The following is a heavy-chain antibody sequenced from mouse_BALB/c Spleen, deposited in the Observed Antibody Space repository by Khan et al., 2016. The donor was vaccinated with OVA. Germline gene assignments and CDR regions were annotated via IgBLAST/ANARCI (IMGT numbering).Heavy chain of an antibody. CDR1: GYIFTDYV. CDR2: IYPGSDST. CDR3: ARGVWDVFAY. J-gene: IGHJ3*01. D-gene: IGHD4-1*01. V-gene: IGHV1-77*01. Sequence: VQLQESGPELVKPGASVKMSCKASGYIFTDYVMNWVKQRTGQGLEWIGQIYPGSDSTYYNEKFKDKATLTADRSSSTAYMQLNSLTSEDSAVYFCARGVWDVFAYWGQGTLVTVSA.